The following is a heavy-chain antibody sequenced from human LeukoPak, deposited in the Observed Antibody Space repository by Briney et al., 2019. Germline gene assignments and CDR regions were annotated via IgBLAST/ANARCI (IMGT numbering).Heavy chain of an antibody. Sequence: SETLSLTCAVSVYSISSGYYWGWIRQPPGKGLEWIGSIYHSGSTYYNPSLKSRVTISVDTSKNQFSLKLSSVTAADTAVYYCARFRLWLHDIDYWGQGTLVTVSS. CDR1: VYSISSGYY. D-gene: IGHD5-18*01. J-gene: IGHJ4*02. CDR2: IYHSGST. V-gene: IGHV4-38-2*01. CDR3: ARFRLWLHDIDY.